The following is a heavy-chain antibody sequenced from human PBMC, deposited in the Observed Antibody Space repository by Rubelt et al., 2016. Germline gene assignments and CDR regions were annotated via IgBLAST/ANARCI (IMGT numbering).Heavy chain of an antibody. J-gene: IGHJ4*02. CDR2: IYYSGST. Sequence: QLQLQESGPGLVKPSETLSLTCTVSGGSISSSSYYWGWIRQPPGKGLEWIGYIYYSGSTYYNPFLKSRVTISVDTSKNQFSLRLSSVTAADTAVYYCARYFRGSGCFDYWGQGTLVTVSS. CDR3: ARYFRGSGCFDY. V-gene: IGHV4-39*07. CDR1: GGSISSSSYY. D-gene: IGHD3-10*01.